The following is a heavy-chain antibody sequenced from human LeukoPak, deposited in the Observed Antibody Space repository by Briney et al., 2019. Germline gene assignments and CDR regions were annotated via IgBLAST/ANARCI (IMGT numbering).Heavy chain of an antibody. V-gene: IGHV4-38-2*02. CDR3: ARDHNWNYLEDGWFDP. CDR1: GYYINSGYY. CDR2: IYHRGST. J-gene: IGHJ5*02. D-gene: IGHD1-7*01. Sequence: SETLSLTCTFSGYYINSGYYWGWIRQPPGKGLEWIGCIYHRGSTYYSLSLKSRVTISVDTSKNQFSLKLSPVTAADTGIYYCARDHNWNYLEDGWFDPWGQGTLVTVSS.